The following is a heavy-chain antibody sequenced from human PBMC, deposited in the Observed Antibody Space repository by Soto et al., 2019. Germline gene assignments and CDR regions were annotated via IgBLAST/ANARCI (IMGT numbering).Heavy chain of an antibody. J-gene: IGHJ6*02. Sequence: SVKVSCKASGGTFSSYAISWVRQAPGQGLERMGRIIPIFGTANYAQKFQGRVTITADESTSTAYMELSSLRSEDTAVYYCAGGYYYGSGSYYNGGYYYYGMDVWGQGTTVTVSS. CDR3: AGGYYYGSGSYYNGGYYYYGMDV. CDR1: GGTFSSYA. CDR2: IIPIFGTA. V-gene: IGHV1-69*13. D-gene: IGHD3-10*01.